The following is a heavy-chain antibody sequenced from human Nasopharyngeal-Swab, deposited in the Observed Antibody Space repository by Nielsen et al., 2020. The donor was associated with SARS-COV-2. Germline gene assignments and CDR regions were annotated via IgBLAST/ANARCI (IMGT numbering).Heavy chain of an antibody. CDR1: GGSISSGGYY. Sequence: GSLRLSCTVSGGSISSGGYYWSWIRQHPGKGLEWIGYIYYSGSTNYNPSLKSRATISVDTSKNQFSLKLSSVTAADTAVYYCARDLKGEQWLVKGGYYGMDVWGQGTTVTVSS. V-gene: IGHV4-61*08. CDR2: IYYSGST. CDR3: ARDLKGEQWLVKGGYYGMDV. D-gene: IGHD6-19*01. J-gene: IGHJ6*02.